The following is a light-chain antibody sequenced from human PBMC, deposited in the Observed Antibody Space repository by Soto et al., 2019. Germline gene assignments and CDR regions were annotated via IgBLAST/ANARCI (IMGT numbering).Light chain of an antibody. CDR1: QSLLHSSDNRNY. J-gene: IGKJ1*01. CDR3: QQYYSTPWT. Sequence: EIVMAQFPETLAVSVGERATIKCRSSQSLLHSSDNRNYLTWYQQKPGQPPKLLIYWASTRHSGVPDRFSGSGSGTDFTLTINCLQAEDVAVYYCQQYYSTPWTFGQGTKVEIK. V-gene: IGKV4-1*01. CDR2: WAS.